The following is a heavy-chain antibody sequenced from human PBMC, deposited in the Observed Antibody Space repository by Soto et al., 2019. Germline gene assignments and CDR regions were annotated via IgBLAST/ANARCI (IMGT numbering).Heavy chain of an antibody. Sequence: QVQLVQSGAEVKKPGSSVKVSCKASGGTFSSYAISWVRQAPGQGLEWMGGIIPIFGTANYAQKFQGRVTITADKSTSTSYMELSSLRSEDTAVYYCARHGSSSCFSPKYYYYGMDVCGQGTTVTVSS. D-gene: IGHD6-6*01. CDR2: IIPIFGTA. CDR3: ARHGSSSCFSPKYYYYGMDV. J-gene: IGHJ6*02. CDR1: GGTFSSYA. V-gene: IGHV1-69*06.